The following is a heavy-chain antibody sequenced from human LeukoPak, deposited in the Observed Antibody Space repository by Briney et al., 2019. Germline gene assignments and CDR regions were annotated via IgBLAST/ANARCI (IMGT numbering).Heavy chain of an antibody. CDR2: ISAYNGNT. V-gene: IGHV1-18*04. CDR3: ARDVGYCSSTSCSYNWFDP. Sequence: ASVKVSCKASGYTFTSYGISWVRQAPGQGLEWMGWISAYNGNTNYAQKLQGSVTMTTDTSTSTAYMELRSLRSDDTAVYYCARDVGYCSSTSCSYNWFDPWGQGTLVTVSS. D-gene: IGHD2-2*01. J-gene: IGHJ5*02. CDR1: GYTFTSYG.